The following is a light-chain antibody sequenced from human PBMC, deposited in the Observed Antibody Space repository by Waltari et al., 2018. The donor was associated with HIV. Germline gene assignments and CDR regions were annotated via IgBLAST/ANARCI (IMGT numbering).Light chain of an antibody. CDR3: QQYNKWPPLT. CDR2: GAS. CDR1: HSIGTN. Sequence: EILMTQSPVTLSVSPGAGASLSCRASHSIGTNLAWYQHKPGQTPRLLIYGASTRATAIPARFSGSGSGTEFTLSISSLQSEDFAVYYCQQYNKWPPLTFGGGTKVEI. V-gene: IGKV3-15*01. J-gene: IGKJ4*01.